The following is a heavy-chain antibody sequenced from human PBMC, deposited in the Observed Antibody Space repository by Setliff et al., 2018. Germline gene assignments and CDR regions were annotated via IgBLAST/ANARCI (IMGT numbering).Heavy chain of an antibody. CDR3: ARFGGSCSSSSCYASDL. CDR1: GYTFTNFG. D-gene: IGHD2-2*01. J-gene: IGHJ3*01. Sequence: GASVKVSCKASGYTFTNFGFHWLRQAPGQGLEWMAMIITSTGKTSYAQKFQGRVTVTTDTYTGTGYMELRSLISDDTAMYFCARFGGSCSSSSCYASDLWGQGTMVTVSS. V-gene: IGHV1-18*01. CDR2: IITSTGKT.